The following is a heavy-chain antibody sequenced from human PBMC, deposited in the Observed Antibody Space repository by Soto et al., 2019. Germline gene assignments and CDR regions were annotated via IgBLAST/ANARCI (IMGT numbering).Heavy chain of an antibody. CDR1: GYTFTGYG. D-gene: IGHD2-15*01. Sequence: VASVKVSCKASGYTFTGYGISWVRQAPGQGLEWMGWISAYNGNTNYAQKLQGRVTMTTDTSTSTAYMELRSLRSDDTAVYYCARGRYCSGGSCSFDPWGQGTLVTVSS. V-gene: IGHV1-18*01. J-gene: IGHJ5*02. CDR2: ISAYNGNT. CDR3: ARGRYCSGGSCSFDP.